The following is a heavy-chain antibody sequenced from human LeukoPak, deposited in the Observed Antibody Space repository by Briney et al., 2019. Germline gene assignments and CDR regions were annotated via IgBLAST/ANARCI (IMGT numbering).Heavy chain of an antibody. V-gene: IGHV4-30-2*01. J-gene: IGHJ4*02. CDR1: GGSISSGGYS. Sequence: SQTLSLTCAVSGGSISSGGYSWSWIRQPPGKGLEWIGYIYHSGSTYYNPSLKSRVTISVDTSKSQFSLKLSSVTAADTAVYYCARGIAVAGRSFDYWGQGTLVTVSS. CDR3: ARGIAVAGRSFDY. CDR2: IYHSGST. D-gene: IGHD6-19*01.